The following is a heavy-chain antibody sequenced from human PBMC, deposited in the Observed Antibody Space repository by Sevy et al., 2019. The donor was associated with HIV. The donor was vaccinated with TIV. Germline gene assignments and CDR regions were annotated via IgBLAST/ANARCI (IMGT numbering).Heavy chain of an antibody. Sequence: SETVSLTCTLSGGSINGYYWSWIRQPPGKGLEWIGYMYYSGSTNYNPSLNSRVTISVDMSKSQFFLDLNSVTAADTAVYYCARQRPYYSDTSGYSRAFDYWGQGTLVTVSS. V-gene: IGHV4-59*08. J-gene: IGHJ4*02. D-gene: IGHD3-22*01. CDR2: MYYSGST. CDR1: GGSINGYY. CDR3: ARQRPYYSDTSGYSRAFDY.